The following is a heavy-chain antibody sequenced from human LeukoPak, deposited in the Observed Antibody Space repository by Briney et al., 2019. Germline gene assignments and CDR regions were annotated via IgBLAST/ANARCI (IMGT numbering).Heavy chain of an antibody. CDR1: GYTFTNYY. CDR2: INPTSGDT. J-gene: IGHJ3*02. V-gene: IGHV1-2*02. CDR3: ARDLKNIVVVPAAPDI. Sequence: ASVKVSCKASGYTFTNYYMHWVRQAPGQGLEWMGWINPTSGDTKYAQKFQGRVTMTRDTSVSTTYMELRRLRSDDTAVYYCARDLKNIVVVPAAPDIWGQGTMVTVSS. D-gene: IGHD2-2*01.